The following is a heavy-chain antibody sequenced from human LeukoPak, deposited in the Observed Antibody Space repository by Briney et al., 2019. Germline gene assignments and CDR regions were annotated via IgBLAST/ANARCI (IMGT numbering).Heavy chain of an antibody. J-gene: IGHJ4*02. Sequence: GSLRLSCAVSGFPFSTFWMSWVRQAPGKGLEWIGRIYTSGSTNYNPSLKSRVTISVDTSKNQFSLKLSSVTAADTAVYYCARGGDGYIGHWGQGTLVTVSS. CDR2: IYTSGST. CDR1: GFPFSTFW. D-gene: IGHD5-24*01. V-gene: IGHV4-4*08. CDR3: ARGGDGYIGH.